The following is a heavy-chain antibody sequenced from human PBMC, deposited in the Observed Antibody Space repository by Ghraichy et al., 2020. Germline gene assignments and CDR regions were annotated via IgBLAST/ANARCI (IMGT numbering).Heavy chain of an antibody. V-gene: IGHV3-11*05. CDR3: ARDYFEDDSGHYWWWADL. CDR2: ISHSSTYK. J-gene: IGHJ5*02. CDR1: GFRFNDFY. Sequence: LSITCAASGFRFNDFYMSWFRQAPGKGLEWIAYISHSSTYKNYADSVKGRFTVSRDNFRDILYLQMDGLRAEDTAVYYCARDYFEDDSGHYWWWADLWGQGALVTVSS. D-gene: IGHD3-3*01.